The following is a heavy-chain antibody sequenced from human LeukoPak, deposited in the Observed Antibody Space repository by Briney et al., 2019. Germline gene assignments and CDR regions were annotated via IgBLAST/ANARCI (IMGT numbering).Heavy chain of an antibody. Sequence: GGSLRLSCAASGVTFSSYAMSWVRQAPGKGLEWVSYINHNGEMIFYPDFVKGRFTISRDNAKNSLYLQMNSLRDEDTAVYYCARDNDWAFHYWGQGTLVTVSS. CDR2: INHNGEMI. CDR3: ARDNDWAFHY. CDR1: GVTFSSYA. D-gene: IGHD3-9*01. V-gene: IGHV3-48*02. J-gene: IGHJ4*02.